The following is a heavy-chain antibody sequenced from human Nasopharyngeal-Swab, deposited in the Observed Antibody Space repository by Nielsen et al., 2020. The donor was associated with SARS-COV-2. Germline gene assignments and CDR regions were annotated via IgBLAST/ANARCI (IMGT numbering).Heavy chain of an antibody. CDR1: GFTFSIYG. D-gene: IGHD3-10*01. CDR2: ISYDGSNK. Sequence: RGSLRLSCTASGFTFSIYGIHWVRQAPGTGLELVAVISYDGSNKYYADSVKPRFTISRDNSKNTLYLQMNSLRAEDTAVYYCASGGGSGSYDYYFDYWGQGTLVTVSS. CDR3: ASGGGSGSYDYYFDY. J-gene: IGHJ4*02. V-gene: IGHV3-30*03.